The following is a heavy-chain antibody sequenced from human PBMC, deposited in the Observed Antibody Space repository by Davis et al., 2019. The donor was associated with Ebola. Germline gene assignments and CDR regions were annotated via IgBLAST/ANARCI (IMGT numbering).Heavy chain of an antibody. D-gene: IGHD4-17*01. CDR2: INWDGGRT. V-gene: IGHV3-20*04. CDR3: ARAGYGDSWVRFDS. CDR1: GFKFDDYC. Sequence: GGSLRLSCEGSGFKFDDYCMTWVRQAPGKGLEWVSGINWDGGRTGYADSVKGRFTISRNNAKNSLYLQMDSLRSEDTAFYYCARAGYGDSWVRFDSWSQGTLVTVSS. J-gene: IGHJ5*01.